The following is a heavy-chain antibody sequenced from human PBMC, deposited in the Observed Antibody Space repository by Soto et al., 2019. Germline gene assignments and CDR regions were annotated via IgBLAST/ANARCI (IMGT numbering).Heavy chain of an antibody. J-gene: IGHJ4*02. CDR3: LTERGAGSYNGYSREDH. CDR2: MKSKTDAGTT. Sequence: EVQLVESGGGLVKPGESLKLSCATSGFTFANAWMSWVRQAPGKGLEWVGRMKSKTDAGTTDLAAPVQGRFSISRDDSKNTWYLHMTSVKDEDTAMYYCLTERGAGSYNGYSREDHWGQGTLVTVSS. V-gene: IGHV3-15*01. D-gene: IGHD2-15*01. CDR1: GFTFANAW.